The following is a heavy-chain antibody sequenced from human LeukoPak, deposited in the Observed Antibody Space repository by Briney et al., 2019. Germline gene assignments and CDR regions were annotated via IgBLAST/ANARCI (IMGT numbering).Heavy chain of an antibody. D-gene: IGHD6-19*01. Sequence: SETLSLTCAVYGGSFSGYYWSWIRQPPGKGLEWIGEINHSGSTNYNPSLKSRVTISVDTSKNQFSLKLSSVTAADTAVYYCARHVVSYVAGTFWFDPWGQGTLVTVSS. CDR3: ARHVVSYVAGTFWFDP. V-gene: IGHV4-34*01. J-gene: IGHJ5*02. CDR1: GGSFSGYY. CDR2: INHSGST.